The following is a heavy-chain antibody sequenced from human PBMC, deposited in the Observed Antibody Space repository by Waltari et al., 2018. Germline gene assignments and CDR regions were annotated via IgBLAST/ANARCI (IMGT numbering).Heavy chain of an antibody. V-gene: IGHV3-7*01. CDR3: ARDPMAYSYVPWYFDY. D-gene: IGHD5-18*01. J-gene: IGHJ4*02. Sequence: EVQLVESGGGLVQSGGSLRLSCTGSGFTFSRYWMTWVRQAPGKGREWVANIKKDGSEKYYVDSVKGRFTISRDNAKNSLYLQMNSLRAEDTAVYYCARDPMAYSYVPWYFDYWGQGALVTVSS. CDR1: GFTFSRYW. CDR2: IKKDGSEK.